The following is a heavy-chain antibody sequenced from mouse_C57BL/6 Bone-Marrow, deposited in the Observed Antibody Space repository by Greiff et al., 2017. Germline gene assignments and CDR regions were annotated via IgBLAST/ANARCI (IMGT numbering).Heavy chain of an antibody. CDR3: TSDLFGYDGGAWFAY. CDR1: GFTFSSYA. CDR2: ISSGGDYI. D-gene: IGHD2-2*01. Sequence: EVMLVESGEGLVKPGGSLKLSCAASGFTFSSYAMSWVRQTPEKRLEWVAYISSGGDYIYYADPVNGRFTISSNNARNTPYLQMSSLKSEATAMYYCTSDLFGYDGGAWFAYWGQGTLVTVSA. V-gene: IGHV5-9-1*02. J-gene: IGHJ3*01.